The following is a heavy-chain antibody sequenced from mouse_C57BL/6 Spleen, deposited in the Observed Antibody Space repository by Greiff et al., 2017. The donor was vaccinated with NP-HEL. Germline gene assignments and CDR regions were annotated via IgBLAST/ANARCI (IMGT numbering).Heavy chain of an antibody. V-gene: IGHV1-52*01. Sequence: VQLQQPGAELVRPGSSVKLSCKASGYTFTSYWMHWVKQRPIQGLEWIGNIDPSDSETHYNQKFKDKATLTVDKSSSTAYMQLSSLTSEDSAVYYCARGGGDGYPHWYFDVWGTGTTVTVSS. CDR1: GYTFTSYW. D-gene: IGHD2-3*01. CDR2: IDPSDSET. J-gene: IGHJ1*03. CDR3: ARGGGDGYPHWYFDV.